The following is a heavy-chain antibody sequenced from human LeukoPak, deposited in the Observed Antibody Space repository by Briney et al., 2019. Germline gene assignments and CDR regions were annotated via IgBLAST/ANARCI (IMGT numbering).Heavy chain of an antibody. CDR2: IYPGNSRT. J-gene: IGHJ5*02. CDR1: GSSFIDYW. D-gene: IGHD3-10*02. Sequence: GESLKISCQGSGSSFIDYWIGWVRQMPGKGLEWMAVIYPGNSRTRYNPSFQGQVTISADKSINTAYLEWNSLKASDTALYYCACRMFASNWFQPWGQGTLVTVSS. V-gene: IGHV5-51*01. CDR3: ACRMFASNWFQP.